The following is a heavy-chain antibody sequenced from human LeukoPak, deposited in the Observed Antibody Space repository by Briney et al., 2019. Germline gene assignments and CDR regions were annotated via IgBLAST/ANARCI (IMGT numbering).Heavy chain of an antibody. CDR2: LIPIFGTA. J-gene: IGHJ6*03. D-gene: IGHD6-19*01. CDR1: GDTFSSYT. V-gene: IGHV1-69*01. CDR3: ARSTGYSSGWQYYYYYMDV. Sequence: GSSVKVSCKASGDTFSSYTISWVRQAPGQGLEWMGGLIPIFGTANYAQKFQGRVTITADESTSTAYMELSSLRSEDTAVYYCARSTGYSSGWQYYYYYMDVWSKGTTVTISS.